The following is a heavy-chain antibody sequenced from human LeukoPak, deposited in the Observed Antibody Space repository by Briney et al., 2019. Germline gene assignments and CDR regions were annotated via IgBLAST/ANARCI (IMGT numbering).Heavy chain of an antibody. CDR3: ARDLESSYDFWSGYEPSGFDI. Sequence: PGGSLRLSCAASGFTFSSYWMSWVRQAPGKGLEWVANIKQDGSEKYYVDSVKGRFTISRDNAKNSLYLQMNSLRAEDTAVYYCARDLESSYDFWSGYEPSGFDIWGQGTMVTVSS. D-gene: IGHD3-3*01. V-gene: IGHV3-7*01. J-gene: IGHJ3*02. CDR1: GFTFSSYW. CDR2: IKQDGSEK.